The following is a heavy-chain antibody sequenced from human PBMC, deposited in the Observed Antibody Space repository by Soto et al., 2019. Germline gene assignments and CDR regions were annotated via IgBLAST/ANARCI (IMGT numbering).Heavy chain of an antibody. CDR3: ARDRSSGWPDFDY. V-gene: IGHV1-3*01. D-gene: IGHD6-19*01. CDR2: INAGNGNT. J-gene: IGHJ4*02. CDR1: GYTFTSYA. Sequence: ASVKVSCKASGYTFTSYAMHWVRQAPGQRLEWMGWINAGNGNTKYSQKFQGRVTITRDTSASTAYMELSSLRSEDTAVYYCARDRSSGWPDFDYWGQGXLVTVYS.